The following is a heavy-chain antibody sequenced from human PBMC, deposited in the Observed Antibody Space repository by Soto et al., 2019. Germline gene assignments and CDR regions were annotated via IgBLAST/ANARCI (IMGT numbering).Heavy chain of an antibody. Sequence: KASETLSLTCTVSGGSISSSSYYWGWIRQPPGKGLEWIGSIYYSGSTYYNPSLKSRVTISVDTSKNQFSLKLSSVTAADTAVYYCATTEVYDFWSGYPHYGMDVWGQGTTVTVSS. CDR2: IYYSGST. CDR3: ATTEVYDFWSGYPHYGMDV. CDR1: GGSISSSSYY. D-gene: IGHD3-3*01. J-gene: IGHJ6*02. V-gene: IGHV4-39*01.